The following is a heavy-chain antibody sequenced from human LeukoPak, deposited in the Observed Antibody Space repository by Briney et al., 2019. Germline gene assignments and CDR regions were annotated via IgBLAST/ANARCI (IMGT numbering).Heavy chain of an antibody. Sequence: GGSLRLSCAASGFTFSSYAMSWVRQAPGKGLEWVSGISWNSGSIGYADSVKGRFTISRDNAKNSLYLQMNSLRAEDTALYYCAKDSKSVAGKNNWFDPWGQGTLVTVSS. CDR3: AKDSKSVAGKNNWFDP. CDR1: GFTFSSYA. D-gene: IGHD6-19*01. V-gene: IGHV3-9*01. CDR2: ISWNSGSI. J-gene: IGHJ5*02.